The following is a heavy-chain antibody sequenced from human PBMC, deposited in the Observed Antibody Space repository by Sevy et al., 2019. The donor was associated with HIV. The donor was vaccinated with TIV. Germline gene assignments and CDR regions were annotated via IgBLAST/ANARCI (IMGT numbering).Heavy chain of an antibody. V-gene: IGHV3-23*01. CDR2: ISGSGGLT. J-gene: IGHJ5*02. Sequence: GGSLRLSCKVTGLTSGAFAMSWVRQTPGKGLEWISSISGSGGLTHYADSVKGRFTISRDKSKGTVDLEMNSLRDDDTAVYYCAKPNWNFRADWFDTWGQGTLVTVSS. D-gene: IGHD1-7*01. CDR3: AKPNWNFRADWFDT. CDR1: GLTSGAFA.